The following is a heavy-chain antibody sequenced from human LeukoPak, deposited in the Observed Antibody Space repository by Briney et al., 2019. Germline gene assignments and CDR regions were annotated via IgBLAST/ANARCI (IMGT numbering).Heavy chain of an antibody. CDR1: GFTFSSYG. J-gene: IGHJ4*02. CDR3: AKAKGYSGYDAFDY. CDR2: ISHDGSNK. Sequence: GGPLRLSCAASGFTFSSYGMHWVRQAPGKGLEWVAVISHDGSNKYYADSVKGRFTISRDNSKNTLYLQMNSLRAEDTAVYYCAKAKGYSGYDAFDYWGQGTLVTVSS. D-gene: IGHD5-12*01. V-gene: IGHV3-30*18.